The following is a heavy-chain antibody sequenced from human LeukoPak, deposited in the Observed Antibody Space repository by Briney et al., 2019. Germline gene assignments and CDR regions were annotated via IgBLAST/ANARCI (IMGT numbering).Heavy chain of an antibody. CDR3: AKAGALAYCGGDCYPHAYFDY. J-gene: IGHJ4*02. Sequence: PGRSLRLSCAASGFTFSSYAMSWVRQAPGKGLEWVSAISGSGGSTYYADSVKGRFTISRDNSKNTLYLQMNSLRAEDTAVYYCAKAGALAYCGGDCYPHAYFDYWGQGTLVTVSS. V-gene: IGHV3-23*01. CDR1: GFTFSSYA. D-gene: IGHD2-21*02. CDR2: ISGSGGST.